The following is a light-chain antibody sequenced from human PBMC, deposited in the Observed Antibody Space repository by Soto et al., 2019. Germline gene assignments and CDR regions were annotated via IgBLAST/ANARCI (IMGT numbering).Light chain of an antibody. CDR1: QSVNSNY. J-gene: IGKJ1*01. Sequence: EIVLTQSPGTLSLSPGDRATLSCRASQSVNSNYLAWYQRKPGQAPRLLIYGASNRATDIPSRFSASGSGTDFTLTITRLEAEDFAVYYSQQYDSTPPTFGQGTNVELK. CDR3: QQYDSTPPT. CDR2: GAS. V-gene: IGKV3-20*01.